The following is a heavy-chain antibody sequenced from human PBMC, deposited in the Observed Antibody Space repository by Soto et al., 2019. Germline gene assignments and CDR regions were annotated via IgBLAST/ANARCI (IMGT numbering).Heavy chain of an antibody. Sequence: GASVKVSCKASGGTFSSYAISWVRQAPGQGLEWMGGIIPIFGTANYAQKFQGRVTITADESTSTAYMELSSLRSEDTAVYYCARVGSIAAAGRFDYWGQGTLVTVSS. CDR2: IIPIFGTA. J-gene: IGHJ4*02. D-gene: IGHD6-13*01. CDR1: GGTFSSYA. CDR3: ARVGSIAAAGRFDY. V-gene: IGHV1-69*13.